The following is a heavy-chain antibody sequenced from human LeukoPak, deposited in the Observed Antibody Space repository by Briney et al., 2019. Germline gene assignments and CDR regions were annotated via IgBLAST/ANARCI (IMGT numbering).Heavy chain of an antibody. CDR3: ARPTGSGWYYFDY. CDR1: GGSISNYY. CDR2: TYYSGNT. J-gene: IGHJ4*02. D-gene: IGHD6-19*01. Sequence: PSETLSLTCTVSGGSISNYYWSWLRQPPGKGLEWVGYTYYSGNTNYNPSLKSRVTISVDASKNQFSLRLSSVTAADTAVYYCARPTGSGWYYFDYWGQGTLVTVSS. V-gene: IGHV4-59*01.